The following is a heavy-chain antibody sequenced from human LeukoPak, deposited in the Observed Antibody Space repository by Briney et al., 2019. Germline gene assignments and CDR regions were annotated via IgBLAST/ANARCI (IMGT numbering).Heavy chain of an antibody. CDR3: ARDRDILTGYIDY. CDR2: INPSGGST. V-gene: IGHV1-46*01. CDR1: GYSFTSYY. Sequence: GESLKISCKGSGYSFTSYYMHWVRQAPGQGLEWMGIINPSGGSTSYAQKFQGRVTMTRDMSTSTVYMELSSLRSEDTAVYYCARDRDILTGYIDYWGQGTLVTVSS. D-gene: IGHD3-9*01. J-gene: IGHJ4*02.